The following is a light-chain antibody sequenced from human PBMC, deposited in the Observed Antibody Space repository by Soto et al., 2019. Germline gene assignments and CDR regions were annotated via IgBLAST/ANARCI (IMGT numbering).Light chain of an antibody. V-gene: IGLV2-14*01. CDR1: SSDVGGYNY. CDR2: DVS. J-gene: IGLJ1*01. CDR3: SSYTISSTYV. Sequence: QSALTQPASVSGSPGQSIAISCTGTSSDVGGYNYVSWYQQHPGKVPKLLINDVSNRPSGVSSHFSGSKSGNTASLTISGLQAEDEADYYCSSYTISSTYVFGSGTKLTVL.